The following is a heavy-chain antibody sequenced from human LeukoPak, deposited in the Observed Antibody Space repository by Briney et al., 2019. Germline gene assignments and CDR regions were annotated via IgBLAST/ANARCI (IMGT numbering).Heavy chain of an antibody. J-gene: IGHJ4*02. CDR1: GFTFSSYS. Sequence: GGSLRLSCAASGFTFSSYSMNWVRQAPGKGLEWVSSISSSSSYIYYADSVKGRFTISRDNAKNSLYLQMNSLRAEDTAVYYCARDHGTIGYCFDYWGQGTQVTVSS. CDR3: ARDHGTIGYCFDY. D-gene: IGHD1-26*01. CDR2: ISSSSSYI. V-gene: IGHV3-21*01.